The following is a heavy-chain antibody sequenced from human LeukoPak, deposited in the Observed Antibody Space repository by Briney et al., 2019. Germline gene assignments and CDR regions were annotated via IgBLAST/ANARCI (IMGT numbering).Heavy chain of an antibody. J-gene: IGHJ3*02. D-gene: IGHD4-17*01. CDR2: IVNDGSTT. CDR1: GFTFSTYY. CDR3: ARESSEYGDYDAFDI. V-gene: IGHV3-74*01. Sequence: GGSLRLSCAASGFTFSTYYMHWVRQAPGKGLVWVSRIVNDGSTTTYAGSVKGRFTISRDNAKNTLFLQMNSLRVEDTAVYYCARESSEYGDYDAFDIWGRGTMVTVSS.